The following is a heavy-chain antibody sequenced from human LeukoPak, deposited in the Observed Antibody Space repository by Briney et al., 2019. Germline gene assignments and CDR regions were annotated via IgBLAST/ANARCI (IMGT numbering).Heavy chain of an antibody. J-gene: IGHJ6*02. D-gene: IGHD3-3*01. Sequence: GRSLRLSCAASGFTFSSYGMHWVRQAPGKGLEWVAVISYDGSNKYYADSVEGRFTISRDNSKNTLYLQMNSLRAEDTAVYYCAKQLYDFWSGYSFYYYYGMDVWGQGTTVTVSS. CDR3: AKQLYDFWSGYSFYYYYGMDV. CDR1: GFTFSSYG. CDR2: ISYDGSNK. V-gene: IGHV3-30*18.